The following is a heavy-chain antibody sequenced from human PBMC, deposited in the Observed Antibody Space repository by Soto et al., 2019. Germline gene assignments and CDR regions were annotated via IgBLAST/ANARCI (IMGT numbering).Heavy chain of an antibody. D-gene: IGHD1-26*01. J-gene: IGHJ3*02. CDR2: IIPIFGTA. Sequence: GASVKVSCKASGGTFSSYAISWVRQAPGQGLEWMGGIIPIFGTANYAQEFQGRVTITADESTSTAYMELSSLRSEDTAVYYCAREGVGAHSNDAFDIWGQGTMVTVSS. CDR1: GGTFSSYA. CDR3: AREGVGAHSNDAFDI. V-gene: IGHV1-69*13.